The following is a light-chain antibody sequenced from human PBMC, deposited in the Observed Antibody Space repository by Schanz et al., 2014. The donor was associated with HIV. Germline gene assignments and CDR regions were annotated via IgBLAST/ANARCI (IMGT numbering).Light chain of an antibody. V-gene: IGKV3-15*01. CDR1: QSVSSN. CDR2: GAS. CDR3: QQCYSTPPT. J-gene: IGKJ4*01. Sequence: EIVMTQSPATLSVSPGERATLSCRASQSVSSNLAWYQQKPGQAPRLLIYGASTRATGIPARFSGSGSGTEFTLTISSLQAEDVAVYYCQQCYSTPPTFGGGTKVEIK.